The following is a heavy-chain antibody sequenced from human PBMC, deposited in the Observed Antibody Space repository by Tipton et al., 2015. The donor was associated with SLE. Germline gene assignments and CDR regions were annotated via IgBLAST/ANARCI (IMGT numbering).Heavy chain of an antibody. V-gene: IGHV4-61*02. CDR3: ARALTSAQGFYFES. Sequence: TLSLTCTVSGDSFKSGSYYWSWIRQPAGKGLEWIGRIYTSGSTNYNPSLKSRVTISVDTSKNQFSLKLTSVTAADTAVYYCARALTSAQGFYFESWGQGTLVTVSS. D-gene: IGHD2-2*01. CDR2: IYTSGST. J-gene: IGHJ4*02. CDR1: GDSFKSGSYY.